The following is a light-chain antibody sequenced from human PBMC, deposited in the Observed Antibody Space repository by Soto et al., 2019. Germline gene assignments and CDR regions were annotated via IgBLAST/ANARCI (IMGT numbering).Light chain of an antibody. V-gene: IGLV2-8*01. CDR2: EVS. Sequence: QSVLTQPASVSGSPGQSSTISCTGTSSDVGAYNYVSWYQQLPGKAPKLIIYEVSKRPSGVPDRFSGSKSGNTASPTVSGLQAEDEADYYCTSYAGTYSFFYVFGTGTKVTVL. J-gene: IGLJ1*01. CDR1: SSDVGAYNY. CDR3: TSYAGTYSFFYV.